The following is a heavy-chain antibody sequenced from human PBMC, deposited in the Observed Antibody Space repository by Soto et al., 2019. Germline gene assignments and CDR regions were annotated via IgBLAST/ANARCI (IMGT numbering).Heavy chain of an antibody. Sequence: ASVKVSCKASGYTFTGYYLHWVRQAPGQGLAWMGWSNPNSGGTNYAQQFQGRVTMTRDTSISTAYMALSRLRSHDTAVYYYARGAKHFDWILVDYWGQGTLVTVSS. CDR1: GYTFTGYY. J-gene: IGHJ4*02. D-gene: IGHD3-9*01. V-gene: IGHV1-2*02. CDR3: ARGAKHFDWILVDY. CDR2: SNPNSGGT.